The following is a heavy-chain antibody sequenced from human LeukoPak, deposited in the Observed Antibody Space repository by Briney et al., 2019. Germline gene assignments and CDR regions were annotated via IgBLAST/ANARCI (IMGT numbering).Heavy chain of an antibody. V-gene: IGHV3-23*01. D-gene: IGHD3-22*01. CDR3: AKRGVVIRVILVGFHKEAYYFDS. J-gene: IGHJ4*02. CDR2: ISDSGGST. CDR1: GITLSNYG. Sequence: GGSLRLSCAVSGITLSNYGMTWVRQAPGKGLEWVAGISDSGGSTNYADSVKGRFTISRDNPKNTLYLQMNSLGAEDTAVYFCAKRGVVIRVILVGFHKEAYYFDSWGQGALVTVSS.